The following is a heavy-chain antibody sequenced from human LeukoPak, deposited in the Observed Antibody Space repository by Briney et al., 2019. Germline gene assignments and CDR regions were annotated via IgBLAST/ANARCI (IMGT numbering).Heavy chain of an antibody. Sequence: GGSLRLSCAASGFTFSSYVMHWVRQAPGKGLGWVAVIWYDGSNKYYADSVKGRFTISRDNSKNTLFLQMNSLRAEDTAVYYCARDPDMTDWGQGTLVTVSS. D-gene: IGHD2-21*02. V-gene: IGHV3-33*01. CDR2: IWYDGSNK. CDR3: ARDPDMTD. CDR1: GFTFSSYV. J-gene: IGHJ4*02.